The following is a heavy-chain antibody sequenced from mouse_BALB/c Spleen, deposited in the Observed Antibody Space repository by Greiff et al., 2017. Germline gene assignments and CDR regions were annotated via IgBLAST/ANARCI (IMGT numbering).Heavy chain of an antibody. J-gene: IGHJ4*01. CDR1: GYTFTSYY. Sequence: QVQLKESGPELVKPGASVRISCKASGYTFTSYYIHWVKQRPGQGLEWIGWIYPGNVNTKYNEKFKGKATLTADKSSSTAYMQLSSLTSEDSAVYFCARGYDYAMDYWGQGTSVTVSS. CDR3: ARGYDYAMDY. V-gene: IGHV1S56*01. D-gene: IGHD2-2*01. CDR2: IYPGNVNT.